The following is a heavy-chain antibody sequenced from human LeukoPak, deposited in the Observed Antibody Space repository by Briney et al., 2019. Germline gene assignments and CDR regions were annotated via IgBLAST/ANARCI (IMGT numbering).Heavy chain of an antibody. Sequence: GGSLRLSCAASGFIFSSYEMNWVRQAPGKGLEWVSYISSSGSTIYYADSVKGRFTISRDNAKNSLYLQMNSLRAEDTAVYYCARENYDILTGYYRGENYFDYWGQGTLVTVSS. D-gene: IGHD3-9*01. V-gene: IGHV3-48*03. CDR1: GFIFSSYE. CDR3: ARENYDILTGYYRGENYFDY. CDR2: ISSSGSTI. J-gene: IGHJ4*02.